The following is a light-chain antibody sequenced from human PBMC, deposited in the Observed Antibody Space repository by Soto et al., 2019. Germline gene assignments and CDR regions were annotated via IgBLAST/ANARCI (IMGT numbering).Light chain of an antibody. J-gene: IGLJ1*01. CDR1: SSDVGGYNY. Sequence: QSVLTQPASVSGSAGQSIATSCTGTSSDVGGYNYVSWYQQHPGKAPKLLLSEVSKRPSGVSDRFSGSKSGNTASLTISGLQTQDEADYYCSSFTSAYTFVFGTGTKVTLL. CDR2: EVS. V-gene: IGLV2-14*01. CDR3: SSFTSAYTFV.